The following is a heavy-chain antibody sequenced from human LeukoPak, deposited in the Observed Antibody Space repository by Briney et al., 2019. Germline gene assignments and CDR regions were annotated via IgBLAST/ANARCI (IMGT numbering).Heavy chain of an antibody. CDR2: VSDSGGST. D-gene: IGHD1-26*01. CDR1: GFTFSSYA. J-gene: IGHJ5*02. Sequence: PGGSLRLSCVVSGFTFSSYAMSWVRQTPGKGLEWVSSVSDSGGSTYYADSVQGRFTISRDNSKNTLYLQMNSLRAEDTATYFCAQNQWEFPAWGQGTRVTVSS. CDR3: AQNQWEFPA. V-gene: IGHV3-23*01.